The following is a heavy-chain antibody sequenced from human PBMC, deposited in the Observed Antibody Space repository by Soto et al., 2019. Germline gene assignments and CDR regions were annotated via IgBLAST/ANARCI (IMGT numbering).Heavy chain of an antibody. CDR1: GFTFSSYG. D-gene: IGHD3-22*01. V-gene: IGHV3-30*03. CDR3: ARGVYYYDSSGYYGY. Sequence: GGSLRLSCAASGFTFSSYGMHWVRQAPGKGLEWVAVISYDGSNKYYADSVKGRFTISRDNSKNTLYLQMNSLRAEDTAVYYCARGVYYYDSSGYYGYWGQGTLVTVSS. J-gene: IGHJ4*02. CDR2: ISYDGSNK.